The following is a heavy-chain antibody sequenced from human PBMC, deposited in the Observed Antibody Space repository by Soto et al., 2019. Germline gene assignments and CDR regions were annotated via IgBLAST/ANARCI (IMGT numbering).Heavy chain of an antibody. CDR3: ARKVSSGWYVDS. CDR2: ISHTGSG. CDR1: GGSFSGSY. V-gene: IGHV4-34*01. D-gene: IGHD6-19*01. J-gene: IGHJ4*02. Sequence: QVQLQQWGAGLLKASETLSLTCAVYGGSFSGSYWTWIRQPPGKGLEWIGEISHTGSGNENPCLKRRVTISVDTSTTQFSLKLSSVTAAATALYYCARKVSSGWYVDSWGQGTLVTVSS.